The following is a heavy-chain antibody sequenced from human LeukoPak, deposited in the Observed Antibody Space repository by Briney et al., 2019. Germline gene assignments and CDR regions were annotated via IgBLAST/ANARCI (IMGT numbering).Heavy chain of an antibody. J-gene: IGHJ6*02. V-gene: IGHV4-34*01. CDR3: ARLRYYDSSGYYYYYYGMDV. CDR1: GGSFSGYY. Sequence: SETLSLTCAVYGGSFSGYYWSWIRQPPGKGLEWIGEINHSGSTNYNPSLKSRVTISVDTSKNQFSLKLSSVTVADTAVYYCARLRYYDSSGYYYYYYGMDVWGQGTTVTVSS. CDR2: INHSGST. D-gene: IGHD3-22*01.